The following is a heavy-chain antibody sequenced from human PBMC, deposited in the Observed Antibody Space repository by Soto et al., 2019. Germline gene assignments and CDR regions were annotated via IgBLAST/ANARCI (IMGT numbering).Heavy chain of an antibody. Sequence: GGSLRLSCAASGFTFSSYAMSWARQAPGKGLEWVSAISGSGGSTYYADSVKGRFTISRDNSKNTLYLQMNSLRAEDTAVYYCAKSTTSSTYYYYYYMDVWGKGTTVTVSS. CDR3: AKSTTSSTYYYYYYMDV. CDR2: ISGSGGST. V-gene: IGHV3-23*01. J-gene: IGHJ6*03. CDR1: GFTFSSYA. D-gene: IGHD1-7*01.